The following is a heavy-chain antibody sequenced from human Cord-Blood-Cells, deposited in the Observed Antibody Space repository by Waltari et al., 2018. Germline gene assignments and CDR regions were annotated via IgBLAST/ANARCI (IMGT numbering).Heavy chain of an antibody. J-gene: IGHJ4*02. CDR1: GYTFTSYA. CDR3: ARTPAARVFDY. D-gene: IGHD2-2*01. V-gene: IGHV1-3*01. CDR2: INAGNGNT. Sequence: QVQLVQSGAEVKKPGASVKVSCKASGYTFTSYAMHWVRQAPGQRLEWMGWINAGNGNTKYSQKVQGRVTITRDTSASTAYMELSRLRSEDTAVYYCARTPAARVFDYWGQGTLVTVSS.